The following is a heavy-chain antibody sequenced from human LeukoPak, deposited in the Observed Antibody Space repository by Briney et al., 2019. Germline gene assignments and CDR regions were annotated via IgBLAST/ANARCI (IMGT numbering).Heavy chain of an antibody. Sequence: GRSLRLSCAASGFTFDDYAMHWVRQAPGKGLEWVSGISWNSGSIGYADSVKGRFTISRDNAKNSLYLQMNSLRAEDTALYYCAKETGTVTTFLYYYGMDVWGQGTTVTVSS. J-gene: IGHJ6*02. CDR1: GFTFDDYA. CDR2: ISWNSGSI. V-gene: IGHV3-9*01. CDR3: AKETGTVTTFLYYYGMDV. D-gene: IGHD4-17*01.